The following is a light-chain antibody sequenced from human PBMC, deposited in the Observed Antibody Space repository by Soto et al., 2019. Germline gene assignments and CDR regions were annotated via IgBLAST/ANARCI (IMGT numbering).Light chain of an antibody. J-gene: IGLJ1*01. CDR3: SSYTSSSTRV. CDR2: DVS. CDR1: SSDVGGYNY. Sequence: QSVLTQPASVSGSPGQSITISCTGTSSDVGGYNYVSWYQQHPDKAPKLMIYDVSNRPSGVSNRFSGSKSGNTASLTISGLQADDEADYYCSSYTSSSTRVFGTGTKLTVL. V-gene: IGLV2-14*03.